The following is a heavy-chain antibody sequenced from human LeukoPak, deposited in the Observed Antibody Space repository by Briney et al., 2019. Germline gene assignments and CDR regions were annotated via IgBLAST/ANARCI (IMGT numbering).Heavy chain of an antibody. CDR3: AVLCRGGDCYGFDY. CDR1: GGTFSSYA. V-gene: IGHV1-69*13. J-gene: IGHJ4*02. CDR2: IIPIFGTA. D-gene: IGHD2-21*01. Sequence: SSVKVSSKASGGTFSSYAISWVRQAPGQGLEWMGGIIPIFGTANYAQKFQGRVTITADESTSTAYMELSSLRSEDTAVYYCAVLCRGGDCYGFDYWGQGTLVTVSS.